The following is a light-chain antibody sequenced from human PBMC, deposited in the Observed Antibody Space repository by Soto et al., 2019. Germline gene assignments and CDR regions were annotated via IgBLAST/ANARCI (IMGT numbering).Light chain of an antibody. CDR2: GAS. CDR3: QPYNNWPQT. J-gene: IGKJ1*01. CDR1: QSVSSN. Sequence: EIVMTQSPATLSVSPGERATLSCRASQSVSSNLAWYQQKPGQAPRLLIYGASTRATGIPARFSGSGSGTEFTLTISSLPSEDFAVYYCQPYNNWPQTFGQGTKVEIK. V-gene: IGKV3-15*01.